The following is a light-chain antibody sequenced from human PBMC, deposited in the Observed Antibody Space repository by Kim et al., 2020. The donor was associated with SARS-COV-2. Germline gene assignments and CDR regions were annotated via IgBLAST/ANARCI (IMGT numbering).Light chain of an antibody. J-gene: IGKJ5*01. CDR2: GTS. CDR1: QSINTY. CDR3: QQSYITPIT. Sequence: DIQMTQSPSSLSASVGDRVTIFCRASQSINTYLNWYQQRPRSAPKLLIFGTSTLQRGVPSRFSGSGSGTEFTLTISSLQPEDFATYYCQQSYITPITFGQGTRLEIK. V-gene: IGKV1-39*01.